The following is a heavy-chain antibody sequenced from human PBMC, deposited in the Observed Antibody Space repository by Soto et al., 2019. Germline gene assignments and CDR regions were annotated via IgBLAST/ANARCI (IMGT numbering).Heavy chain of an antibody. J-gene: IGHJ5*02. CDR1: GGSFSGYY. Sequence: SETLSLTCAVYGGSFSGYYWSWIRQPPGKGLEWIGEINHSGSTNYNPSLKSRVTISVDTSKNQFSLKLSSVTAADTAVYYCARAQPLLDIVVVVAVDWFDPWGQGTLVTVSS. CDR2: INHSGST. D-gene: IGHD2-15*01. CDR3: ARAQPLLDIVVVVAVDWFDP. V-gene: IGHV4-34*01.